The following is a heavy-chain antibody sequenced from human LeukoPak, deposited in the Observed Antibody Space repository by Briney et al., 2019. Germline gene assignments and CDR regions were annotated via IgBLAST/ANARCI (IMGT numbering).Heavy chain of an antibody. J-gene: IGHJ4*02. D-gene: IGHD1-26*01. CDR3: ATSRPHGGATRFSSRG. CDR2: FDPEDGET. Sequence: ASVKVSCKVSGYTLTELSMHWVRQAPGKGLEWMGGFDPEDGETIYAQKFQGRVTMTEDTSTDTAYMELSSLRSEDTAVYHCATSRPHGGATRFSSRGGGQGTLVTVSS. CDR1: GYTLTELS. V-gene: IGHV1-24*01.